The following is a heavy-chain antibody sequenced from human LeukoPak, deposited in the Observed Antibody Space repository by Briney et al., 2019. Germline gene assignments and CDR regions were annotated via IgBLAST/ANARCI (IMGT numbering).Heavy chain of an antibody. Sequence: GGSLRLSCAASGFTLSSYAMSWVRQAPGKGLEWVSYISSSGSTIYYADSVKGRFTISRDNAKTSLYLQMNSLRAEDTAVYYCARGGFLEWSYYYYYMDVWGKGTTVTVSS. V-gene: IGHV3-48*04. J-gene: IGHJ6*03. CDR3: ARGGFLEWSYYYYYMDV. CDR1: GFTLSSYA. D-gene: IGHD3-3*01. CDR2: ISSSGSTI.